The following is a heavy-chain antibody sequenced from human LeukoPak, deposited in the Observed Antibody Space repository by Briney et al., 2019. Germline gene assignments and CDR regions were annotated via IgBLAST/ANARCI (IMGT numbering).Heavy chain of an antibody. CDR3: ARNSLGYCSSTSCYGSMDV. CDR2: INPNSGGT. V-gene: IGHV1-2*02. CDR1: GYTFTGYY. Sequence: ASVKVSCKASGYTFTGYYMHWGRQAPGQGLERMGGINPNSGGTNYAQKFQGRVTVTRDTSISTAYMELSRLRSDDTAVYYCARNSLGYCSSTSCYGSMDVWGKGTTVTVSS. J-gene: IGHJ6*03. D-gene: IGHD2-2*01.